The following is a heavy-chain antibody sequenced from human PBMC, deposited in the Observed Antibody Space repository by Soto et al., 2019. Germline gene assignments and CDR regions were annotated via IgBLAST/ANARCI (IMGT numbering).Heavy chain of an antibody. J-gene: IGHJ4*02. CDR1: GGSISGGGYY. D-gene: IGHD2-15*01. Sequence: SETLSLTCTVSGGSISGGGYYWSWIRQHPGKGLEWIGYIYYSGSTYYNPSLKSRVTISVDTSKNQFSLKLTSVTAADTAAYYCARRYGGTFDYWGQGTLVTVSS. CDR2: IYYSGST. V-gene: IGHV4-31*03. CDR3: ARRYGGTFDY.